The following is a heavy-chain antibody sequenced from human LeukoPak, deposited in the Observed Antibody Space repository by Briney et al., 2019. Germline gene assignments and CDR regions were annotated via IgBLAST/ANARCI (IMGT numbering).Heavy chain of an antibody. CDR3: ARDNPIGFGQLSARDY. Sequence: GGSLRLSCAASGFSFSTYSMNWVRQAPGKGLEWVSYISAGSSTIYYADSVRGRFTISRDNAKNSLYLQMNSLRDEDTAVYYCARDNPIGFGQLSARDYWGQGTLVTVSS. CDR2: ISAGSSTI. CDR1: GFSFSTYS. J-gene: IGHJ4*02. D-gene: IGHD3-10*01. V-gene: IGHV3-48*02.